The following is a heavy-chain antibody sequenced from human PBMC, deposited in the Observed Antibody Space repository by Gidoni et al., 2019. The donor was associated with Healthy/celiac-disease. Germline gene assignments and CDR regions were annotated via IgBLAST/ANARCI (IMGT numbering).Heavy chain of an antibody. CDR1: GFTFSSYA. Sequence: QVQLVESGGGVVQPGRSLRLSCAAAGFTFSSYAMHWVRQAPGKGLEWVAVISYDGSNKYYADSVKGRFTISRDNSKNTLYLQMNSLRAEDTAVYYCARGMSSTVTRGAIDYWGQGTLVTVSS. V-gene: IGHV3-30-3*01. J-gene: IGHJ4*02. CDR3: ARGMSSTVTRGAIDY. D-gene: IGHD4-17*01. CDR2: ISYDGSNK.